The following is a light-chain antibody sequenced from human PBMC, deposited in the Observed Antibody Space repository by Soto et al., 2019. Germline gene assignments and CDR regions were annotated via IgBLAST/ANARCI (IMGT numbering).Light chain of an antibody. Sequence: EILLTQSPAALSVSPGERATLSCRASQSVGSSLAWYQQKPGQAPRLLIYGAPTRASDIPARFSGSGSGTEFTLTISSLQSEDFAAYSCQQYNDWPRTFGQGTKVDIK. CDR3: QQYNDWPRT. J-gene: IGKJ1*01. CDR1: QSVGSS. CDR2: GAP. V-gene: IGKV3-15*01.